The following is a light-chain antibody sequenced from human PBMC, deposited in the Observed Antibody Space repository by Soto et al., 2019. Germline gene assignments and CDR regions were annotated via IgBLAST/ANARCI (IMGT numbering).Light chain of an antibody. CDR1: NIESKL. V-gene: IGLV3-21*04. CDR3: QVWDSSSDLYV. J-gene: IGLJ1*01. Sequence: SSELTQPPSVSVAPGKTAMVTCGGDNIESKLVHWYQQRPGQAPVLVIYYDKDRPSGIPARFSGSNSRNTATLTISRVEAGDEADYYCQVWDSSSDLYVFGPGAKLTVL. CDR2: YDK.